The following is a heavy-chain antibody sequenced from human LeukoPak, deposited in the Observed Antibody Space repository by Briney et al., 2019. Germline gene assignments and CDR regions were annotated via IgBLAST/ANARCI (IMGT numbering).Heavy chain of an antibody. J-gene: IGHJ4*02. CDR3: ARSAAGTVDY. D-gene: IGHD6-13*01. CDR2: TYYRSKWYN. CDR1: GDSVSSTSDA. V-gene: IGHV6-1*01. Sequence: SQTLSLTCAISGDSVSSTSDAWNWIRQSPSRGLEWLGRTYYRSKWYNEYAASVKGRITINPDTSKIQFSLQLNSVTAEDSAVYYCARSAAGTVDYWGQGTLVTVSS.